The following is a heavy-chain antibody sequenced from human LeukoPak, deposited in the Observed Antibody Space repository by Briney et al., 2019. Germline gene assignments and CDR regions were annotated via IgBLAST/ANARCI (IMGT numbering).Heavy chain of an antibody. CDR1: GFIFSSNN. V-gene: IGHV3-69-1*02. J-gene: IGHJ4*02. Sequence: PGGSLTLSCAASGFIFSSNNMNWVRQAPGKGLEWVSSITSSSSIYYADSVKGRFTISRDNAKNSLYLQMNSLRAEDTAIYYCARGLEPVALSPHGYWGQGTLVTVSS. D-gene: IGHD2/OR15-2a*01. CDR2: ITSSSSI. CDR3: ARGLEPVALSPHGY.